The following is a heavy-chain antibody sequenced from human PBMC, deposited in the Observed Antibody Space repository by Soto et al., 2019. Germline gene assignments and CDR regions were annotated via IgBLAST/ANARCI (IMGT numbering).Heavy chain of an antibody. Sequence: GESLKISCDGSGYGFSNHWISWVRQMPGKGLEWLGIIFPEDSDTRYTPSLQGQVTISADKSINTAYLQWSSLKASDTATYYRARLFRNYYSGIDGWGQGTTVIVSS. CDR1: GYGFSNHW. CDR3: ARLFRNYYSGIDG. CDR2: IFPEDSDT. J-gene: IGHJ6*02. D-gene: IGHD3-10*01. V-gene: IGHV5-51*01.